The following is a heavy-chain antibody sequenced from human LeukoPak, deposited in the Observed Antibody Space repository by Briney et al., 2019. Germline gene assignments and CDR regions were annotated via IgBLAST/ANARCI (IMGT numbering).Heavy chain of an antibody. Sequence: ASVKVSCKASGYTFTGYYMHWVRQAPGQGLEWMGWISAYNGNTNYAQKLQGRVTMTTDTSTSTAYMELRSLRSDDTAVYYCARDNGMAGRAFDIWGQGTMVTVSS. CDR3: ARDNGMAGRAFDI. CDR2: ISAYNGNT. J-gene: IGHJ3*02. V-gene: IGHV1-18*04. D-gene: IGHD2-8*01. CDR1: GYTFTGYY.